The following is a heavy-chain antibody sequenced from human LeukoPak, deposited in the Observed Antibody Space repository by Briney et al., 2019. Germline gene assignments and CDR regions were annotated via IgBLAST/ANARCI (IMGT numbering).Heavy chain of an antibody. D-gene: IGHD5-18*01. CDR3: AKDGPWIQLWTGGAYYFDY. CDR2: IRYDGSNK. J-gene: IGHJ4*02. V-gene: IGHV3-30*02. CDR1: GFTFSSYG. Sequence: GGSLRLSCAASGFTFSSYGMHWVRQAPGKGLEWVAFIRYDGSNKYYADSVKGRFTISRENSKNTLYLQMNSLRAEDTAVYYCAKDGPWIQLWTGGAYYFDYWGQGTLVTVSS.